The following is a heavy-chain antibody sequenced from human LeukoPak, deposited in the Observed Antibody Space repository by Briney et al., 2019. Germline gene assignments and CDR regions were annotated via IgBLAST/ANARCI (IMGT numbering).Heavy chain of an antibody. Sequence: LGESLKISCKGSGYSFTTTWIGWVRQMPGKGLEWMGIIYPGDSDTRYSPSFQGQVTISVDKSISTAYLQWSSLKASDTAMYYCARRGYYNLGSPDYWGPGTLVTVSS. V-gene: IGHV5-51*01. D-gene: IGHD3-10*01. CDR1: GYSFTTTW. CDR3: ARRGYYNLGSPDY. J-gene: IGHJ4*02. CDR2: IYPGDSDT.